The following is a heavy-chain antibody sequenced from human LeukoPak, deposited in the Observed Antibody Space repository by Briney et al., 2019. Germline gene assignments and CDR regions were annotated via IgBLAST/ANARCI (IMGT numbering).Heavy chain of an antibody. D-gene: IGHD1-1*01. Sequence: PGGSLRLSCAASGFTFSSYEMNWVRQAPGKGLEWVSYISSSGSTIYYADSVKGRFTISRDNAKNSLYLQMNSLRAEDTAVYYCAGLTDLEGYFQHWGQGTLVTVSS. CDR2: ISSSGSTI. CDR1: GFTFSSYE. CDR3: AGLTDLEGYFQH. J-gene: IGHJ1*01. V-gene: IGHV3-48*03.